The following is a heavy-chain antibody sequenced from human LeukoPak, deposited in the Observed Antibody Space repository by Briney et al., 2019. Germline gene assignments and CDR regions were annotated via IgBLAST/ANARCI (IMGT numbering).Heavy chain of an antibody. CDR1: GYTFTTYD. V-gene: IGHV1-8*01. Sequence: ASVKISCKASGYTFTTYDINWVRQATGQGLEWMGWMNPNSGNTDYAQKFQGRVTMTRNTSITTAFMELNNLRSEDTAVYYCARGPPEHPQGYWGQGTLVTVSS. D-gene: IGHD1-14*01. CDR2: MNPNSGNT. CDR3: ARGPPEHPQGY. J-gene: IGHJ4*02.